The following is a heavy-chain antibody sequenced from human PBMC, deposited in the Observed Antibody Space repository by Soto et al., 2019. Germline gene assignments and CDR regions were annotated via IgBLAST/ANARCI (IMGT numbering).Heavy chain of an antibody. CDR2: ISYSAKT. D-gene: IGHD3-16*01. CDR3: TRGAGAPWVRFDS. V-gene: IGHV4-30-4*01. Sequence: SETLSLTCTVSGGSISSGDYYWSWIRQSPGKGLEWIGTISYSAKTFYNPSLASRFSMAVDSSKNQFSLRLTSVTAADTALYYCTRGAGAPWVRFDSWGRGILVTVSS. J-gene: IGHJ4*02. CDR1: GGSISSGDYY.